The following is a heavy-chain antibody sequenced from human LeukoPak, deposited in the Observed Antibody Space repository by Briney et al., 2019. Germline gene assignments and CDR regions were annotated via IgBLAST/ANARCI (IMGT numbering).Heavy chain of an antibody. V-gene: IGHV3-7*03. Sequence: PGGSLRLSCAASGFTFSTYWMSWVRQAPGKGLEGVANIKKDGSEKYYMDSVKGRFTISRANAENSLYLQMNSLRAEDTAVYYCAREGVHCSGRSCLKAYWGQGTQVTVSS. CDR2: IKKDGSEK. J-gene: IGHJ4*02. D-gene: IGHD2-15*01. CDR3: AREGVHCSGRSCLKAY. CDR1: GFTFSTYW.